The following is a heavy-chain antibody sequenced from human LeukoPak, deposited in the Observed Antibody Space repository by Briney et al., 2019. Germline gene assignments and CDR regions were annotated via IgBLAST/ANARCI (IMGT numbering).Heavy chain of an antibody. V-gene: IGHV4-34*01. J-gene: IGHJ5*02. CDR1: GGSFSGYY. Sequence: SETLSLTCAVYGGSFSGYYWSWIRQPPGKGLEWIGEINHSGSTNYNPSLKSRVTISVDTSKNQFSLKLSSVTAADTAVYYCARRPAYYYGSGSYLNWFDPWGQGTLVTVSS. CDR3: ARRPAYYYGSGSYLNWFDP. CDR2: INHSGST. D-gene: IGHD3-10*01.